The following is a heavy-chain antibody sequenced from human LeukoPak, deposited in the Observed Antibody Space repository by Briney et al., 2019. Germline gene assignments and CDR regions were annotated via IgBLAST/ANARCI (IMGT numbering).Heavy chain of an antibody. CDR3: ASLSKDSSSWYWNYYYYMDV. CDR1: GFTFSSYW. J-gene: IGHJ6*03. CDR2: IKQDGSEK. V-gene: IGHV3-7*01. Sequence: GGSLRLSCAASGFTFSSYWMSWVRQAPGKGLEWVANIKQDGSEKYYVDSVKGRFTISRDNAKNSLYLQMNSLRAEDTAVYYCASLSKDSSSWYWNYYYYMDVWGKGTTVTISS. D-gene: IGHD6-13*01.